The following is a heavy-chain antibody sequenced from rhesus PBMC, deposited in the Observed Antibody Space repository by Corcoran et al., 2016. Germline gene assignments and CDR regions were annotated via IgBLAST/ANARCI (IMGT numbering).Heavy chain of an antibody. D-gene: IGHD5-24*01. CDR3: ARGPYSGYSLRSFDY. V-gene: IGHV4-122*02. CDR1: GGSISSSHYY. Sequence: QVQLQESGPGLVKPSETLSLTCAVSGGSISSSHYYWSWIRQAPGKGLEWIGYISYSGSTSYNPSLKSRVTISKDTSKNQFSLKLSSVTAADTAVYYCARGPYSGYSLRSFDYWGQGVLVTVSS. J-gene: IGHJ4*01. CDR2: ISYSGST.